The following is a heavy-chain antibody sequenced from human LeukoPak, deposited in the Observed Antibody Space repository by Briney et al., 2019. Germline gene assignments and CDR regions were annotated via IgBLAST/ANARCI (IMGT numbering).Heavy chain of an antibody. CDR3: ARRDGFFDY. V-gene: IGHV4-34*01. D-gene: IGHD5-24*01. CDR1: GGSFSGYS. CDR2: INYSGST. J-gene: IGHJ4*02. Sequence: PSETLSLTCAVYGGSFSGYSWSWIRQSPGKGLEWIGEINYSGSTNSNPSLKSRVTISVDTSKNQFSLKLTSVTAADTAVYYCARRDGFFDYWGQGTLVTVSS.